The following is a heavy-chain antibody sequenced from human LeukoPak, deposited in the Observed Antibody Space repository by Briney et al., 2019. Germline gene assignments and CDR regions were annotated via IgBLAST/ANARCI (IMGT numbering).Heavy chain of an antibody. CDR3: ARDHCSGGSCYSDY. D-gene: IGHD2-15*01. CDR2: IYYSGST. CDR1: GGSISSYY. J-gene: IGHJ4*02. Sequence: SETLSLTCTVSGGSISSYYWSWIRQPPGKGLEWIGYIYYSGSTNYNPSLKSRVTISVDTSKNQFSLKLSSVTAADTAVYYCARDHCSGGSCYSDYWGQGTLDTVSS. V-gene: IGHV4-59*01.